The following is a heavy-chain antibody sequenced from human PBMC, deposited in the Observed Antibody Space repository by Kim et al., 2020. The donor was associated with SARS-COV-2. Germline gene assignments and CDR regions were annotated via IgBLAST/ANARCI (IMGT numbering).Heavy chain of an antibody. D-gene: IGHD3-16*01. CDR1: GDSISSGNYY. CDR3: ARDSDTIWGRRLDY. CDR2: LYYTGST. V-gene: IGHV4-31*03. Sequence: SETLSLTCTVSGDSISSGNYYWNWVRHLPGKGLEWIGNLYYTGSTYHNPSLKSRLTISQDKSKNQFSLKLNSVTAADTAVYYCARDSDTIWGRRLDYWGQGILVTVSS. J-gene: IGHJ4*02.